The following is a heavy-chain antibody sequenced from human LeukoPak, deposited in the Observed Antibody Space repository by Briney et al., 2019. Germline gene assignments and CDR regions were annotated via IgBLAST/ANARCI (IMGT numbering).Heavy chain of an antibody. CDR3: AKAKQWLAPFDY. CDR2: ISGSGGST. V-gene: IGHV3-23*01. CDR1: GLTFNNYA. D-gene: IGHD6-19*01. J-gene: IGHJ4*02. Sequence: GGSLRLSCAASGLTFNNYAMSWVRQAPGKGLEWVSVISGSGGSTYYADSVKGRFTISRDNSRNTLYLQMNSLRAEDTAVYYCAKAKQWLAPFDYWGQGTLVTVSS.